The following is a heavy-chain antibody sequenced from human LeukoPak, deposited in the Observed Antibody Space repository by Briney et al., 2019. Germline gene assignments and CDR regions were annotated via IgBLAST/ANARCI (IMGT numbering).Heavy chain of an antibody. V-gene: IGHV3-48*04. CDR1: GFTFSSYS. CDR3: ARAGTLVGATQIDY. CDR2: ISSSSSTI. J-gene: IGHJ4*02. D-gene: IGHD1-26*01. Sequence: GGSLRLSCAASGFTFSSYSMNWVRQAPGKGLEWVSYISSSSSTIYYADSVKGRFTISRDNAKNSLYLQMNSLRAEDTAVYYCARAGTLVGATQIDYWGQGTLVTVSS.